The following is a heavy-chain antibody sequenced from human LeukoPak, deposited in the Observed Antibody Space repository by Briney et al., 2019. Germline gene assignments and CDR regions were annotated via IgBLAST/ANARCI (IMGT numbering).Heavy chain of an antibody. V-gene: IGHV4-59*01. Sequence: PSETLSLTCTVSGGSISSYYWSWIRQPPGKGLEWIGYIYYSGSTNYNPSLKSRVTISVDTSKNQFSLKLSSVTAADTAVYYCARAGGYCSSTSCYHFDYWGQGTLVTVSS. CDR1: GGSISSYY. J-gene: IGHJ4*02. CDR2: IYYSGST. D-gene: IGHD2-2*01. CDR3: ARAGGYCSSTSCYHFDY.